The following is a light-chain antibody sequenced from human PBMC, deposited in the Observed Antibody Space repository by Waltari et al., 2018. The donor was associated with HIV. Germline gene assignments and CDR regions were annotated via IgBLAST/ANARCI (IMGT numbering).Light chain of an antibody. J-gene: IGKJ1*01. CDR1: QSISKY. V-gene: IGKV1-39*01. Sequence: DIQMTQSPSSLSASVGDRVSINCRASQSISKYLNWYQHKPGEPPKLLIYSASTLQSGVPSRFGGSGSGTDFTLTISYLQPEDFAIYYCQQSSNTPWTFGQGTTVEMK. CDR3: QQSSNTPWT. CDR2: SAS.